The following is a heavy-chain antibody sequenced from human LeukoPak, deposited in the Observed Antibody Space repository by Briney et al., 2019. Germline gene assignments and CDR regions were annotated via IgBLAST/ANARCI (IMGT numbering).Heavy chain of an antibody. Sequence: GGSLRLSCAAAGFTFSSYAMSWVRQAPGKGLEWVSAISGSGGSTYYADSVKGRFTISRDNSKNTLYLQMNSLRAEDTAVYYCAKDFRNYNDAFDIWGQGTMVTVSS. CDR3: AKDFRNYNDAFDI. V-gene: IGHV3-23*01. D-gene: IGHD4-11*01. CDR2: ISGSGGST. J-gene: IGHJ3*02. CDR1: GFTFSSYA.